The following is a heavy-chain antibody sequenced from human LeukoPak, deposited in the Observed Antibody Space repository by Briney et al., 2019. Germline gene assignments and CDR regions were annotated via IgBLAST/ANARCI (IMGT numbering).Heavy chain of an antibody. V-gene: IGHV3-30*18. J-gene: IGHJ3*02. CDR2: ISYDGSNK. Sequence: GRSLRLSCAASGFTFSSYGTHWVRQAPGKGLEWVAVISYDGSNKYYADSVKGRFTISRDNSKNTLYLQMNSLRAEDTAVYYCAKVGGCSSTSCYHDAFDIWGQGTMVTVSS. CDR1: GFTFSSYG. CDR3: AKVGGCSSTSCYHDAFDI. D-gene: IGHD2-2*01.